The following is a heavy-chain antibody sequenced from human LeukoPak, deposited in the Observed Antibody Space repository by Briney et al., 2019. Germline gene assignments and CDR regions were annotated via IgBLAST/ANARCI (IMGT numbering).Heavy chain of an antibody. D-gene: IGHD3-22*01. V-gene: IGHV3-21*01. CDR2: IGRSSIDK. J-gene: IGHJ4*02. Sequence: GGSLRLSCAASGFTFNTFTMNWVRQAPGKGLEWVSSIGRSSIDKYYADSVRGRFTISRDNAKNSLYVQMSSLRAEDTAVYYCVKGDSRELWGQGTLVTVSS. CDR1: GFTFNTFT. CDR3: VKGDSREL.